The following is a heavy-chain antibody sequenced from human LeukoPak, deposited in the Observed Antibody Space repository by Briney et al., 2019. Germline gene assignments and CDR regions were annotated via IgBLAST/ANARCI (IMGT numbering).Heavy chain of an antibody. V-gene: IGHV3-7*01. CDR2: IKQDGSEK. CDR3: ARVEGRGSWDYYYYYGMDV. J-gene: IGHJ6*02. CDR1: GFTFSSYW. D-gene: IGHD6-13*01. Sequence: TGGSLRLSCAASGFTFSSYWMSWVRQAPGKGLEWVANIKQDGSEKYYVDSVKGRFTISRDNAKNSLYLQMNSLRAEDTAVYYCARVEGRGSWDYYYYYGMDVWGQGTTVTVSS.